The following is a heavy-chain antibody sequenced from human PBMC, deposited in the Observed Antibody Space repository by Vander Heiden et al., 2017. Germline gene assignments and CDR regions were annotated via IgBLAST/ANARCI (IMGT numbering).Heavy chain of an antibody. CDR1: GGTFSSYA. Sequence: QVQLVQSGAEVKKHGSSVKVSCKASGGTFSSYAISWVRQAPGQGLGWMGGIIPILGIANYAQKFQGRVTITADKSTSTAYMELSSLRSEDTAVYYCARAIAVAGSFYYGMDVWGQGTTVTVSS. CDR3: ARAIAVAGSFYYGMDV. D-gene: IGHD6-19*01. V-gene: IGHV1-69*10. J-gene: IGHJ6*02. CDR2: IIPILGIA.